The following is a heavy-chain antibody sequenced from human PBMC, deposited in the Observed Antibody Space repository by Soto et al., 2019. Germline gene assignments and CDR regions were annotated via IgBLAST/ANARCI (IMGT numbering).Heavy chain of an antibody. Sequence: SETLSLTCTVSGGSISSYYWSWIRQPPGKGLEWIGYIYYSGSTNYNPSLKSRVTISVDTSKNQFSLKLSSVTAADTAVYYCARDGKRILAFDIWXQGTMVTVSS. CDR1: GGSISSYY. CDR2: IYYSGST. V-gene: IGHV4-59*01. CDR3: ARDGKRILAFDI. J-gene: IGHJ3*02. D-gene: IGHD2-21*01.